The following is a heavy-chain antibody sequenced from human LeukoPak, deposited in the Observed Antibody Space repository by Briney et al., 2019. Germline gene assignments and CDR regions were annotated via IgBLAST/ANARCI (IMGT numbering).Heavy chain of an antibody. J-gene: IGHJ5*02. CDR2: INHSGST. CDR3: ARGRLLWFGEPKKNWFDP. V-gene: IGHV4-39*07. Sequence: SETLSLTCTVSGGSISSSSYYWGWIRQPPGKGLEWIGEINHSGSTNYNPSLKSRVTISVDTSKNQFSLKLSSVTAADTAVYYCARGRLLWFGEPKKNWFDPWGQGTLVTVSS. D-gene: IGHD3-10*01. CDR1: GGSISSSSYY.